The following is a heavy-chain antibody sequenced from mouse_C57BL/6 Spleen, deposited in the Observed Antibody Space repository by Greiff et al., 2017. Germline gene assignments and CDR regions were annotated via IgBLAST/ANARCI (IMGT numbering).Heavy chain of an antibody. CDR3: SRVGLWAMDY. V-gene: IGHV5-16*01. J-gene: IGHJ4*01. CDR1: GFTFSDYY. CDR2: INYDGSST. D-gene: IGHD1-1*01. Sequence: EVQLVESEGGLVQPGSSMKLSCTASGFTFSDYYLAWVRQVPEKGLEWVANINYDGSSTYYLDSLKSRFIISRDNAKNILYLQISSLKSEDTATYYCSRVGLWAMDYWGQGTSVTVSS.